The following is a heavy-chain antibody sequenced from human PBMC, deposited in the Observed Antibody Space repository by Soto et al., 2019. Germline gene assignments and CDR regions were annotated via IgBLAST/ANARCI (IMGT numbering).Heavy chain of an antibody. D-gene: IGHD6-19*01. V-gene: IGHV3-23*01. CDR2: ISGSGGST. Sequence: PGGSLRLSCAASGFTFSSYAMSWVRQAPGKGLEWVSAISGSGGSTYYADSVKGRFTISRDNSKNTLYLQMNSLRAEDTAVYYCEFLAVAGDGMAVWSRGTTVTVSS. J-gene: IGHJ6*02. CDR1: GFTFSSYA. CDR3: EFLAVAGDGMAV.